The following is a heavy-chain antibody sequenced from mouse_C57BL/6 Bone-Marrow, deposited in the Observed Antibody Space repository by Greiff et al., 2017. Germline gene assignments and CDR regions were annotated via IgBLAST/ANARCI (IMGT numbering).Heavy chain of an antibody. J-gene: IGHJ3*01. CDR3: ARHRFAY. CDR1: GFTFSSYG. CDR2: ISSGGSYT. Sequence: EVQRVESGGDLVKPGGSLKLSCAASGFTFSSYGMSWVRQTPDKRLEWVATISSGGSYTYYPDSVKGRFTISRDNAKNTLYLQMSSLKSEDTAMYYCARHRFAYWGQGTLVTVSA. V-gene: IGHV5-6*01.